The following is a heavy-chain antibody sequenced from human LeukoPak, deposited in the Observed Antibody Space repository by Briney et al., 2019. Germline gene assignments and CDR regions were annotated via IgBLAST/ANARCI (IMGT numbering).Heavy chain of an antibody. CDR3: ARTSRHYYGSGSNLTPWPAGMDV. CDR1: GDSISSYY. J-gene: IGHJ6*02. Sequence: PSETLSLTCTVSGDSISSYYWTWIRQPPGKGLEWIGYFYYSGITDYNPSLNSRGTISVDTSKNQFSLKLSSVTAADTAVYYCARTSRHYYGSGSNLTPWPAGMDVWGQGTTVTVSS. CDR2: FYYSGIT. V-gene: IGHV4-59*01. D-gene: IGHD3-10*01.